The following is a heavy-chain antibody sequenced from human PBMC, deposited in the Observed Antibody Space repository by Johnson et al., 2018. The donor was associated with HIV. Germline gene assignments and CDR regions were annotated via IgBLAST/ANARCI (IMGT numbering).Heavy chain of an antibody. CDR3: ARDALLRFLEWFI. CDR2: ISYDGSNK. CDR1: GFTFSDSA. V-gene: IGHV3-30*03. J-gene: IGHJ3*02. Sequence: QMQLVESGGGLVQPGGSLRLSCAAPGFTFSDSAMHWVRQAPGKGLEWVAVISYDGSNKYYADSVKGRFTISRDNSKNTLYLQMNSLRVEDTAVYYCARDALLRFLEWFIWGQGTMVTVSS. D-gene: IGHD3-3*01.